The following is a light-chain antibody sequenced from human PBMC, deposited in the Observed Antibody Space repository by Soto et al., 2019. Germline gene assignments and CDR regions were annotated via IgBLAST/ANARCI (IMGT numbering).Light chain of an antibody. J-gene: IGKJ5*01. V-gene: IGKV3-15*01. CDR3: QQHNNWPIT. Sequence: EIVMTQSPATLSVSPGERATLSCRVSQGVSTNLAWYQQKPGQAPRLLIYGASTRATGIPARFSGSGSGTEFTLTISSLQSEDFAVYYCQQHNNWPITFGQGTRLEIK. CDR1: QGVSTN. CDR2: GAS.